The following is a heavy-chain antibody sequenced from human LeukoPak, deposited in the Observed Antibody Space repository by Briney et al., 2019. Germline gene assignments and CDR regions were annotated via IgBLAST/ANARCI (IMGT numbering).Heavy chain of an antibody. CDR2: ISGSGTSI. Sequence: PGGSLRLSCEASGFTFSSFAMHWVRQAPGKGLEWVSYISGSGTSIYYADSVKGRFTISRDSAKNSLYLQMNSLRAEDTAVYYCARYLHGGAYDYALGGQGTLVTVSS. V-gene: IGHV3-48*03. D-gene: IGHD4-17*01. CDR1: GFTFSSFA. CDR3: ARYLHGGAYDYAL. J-gene: IGHJ4*02.